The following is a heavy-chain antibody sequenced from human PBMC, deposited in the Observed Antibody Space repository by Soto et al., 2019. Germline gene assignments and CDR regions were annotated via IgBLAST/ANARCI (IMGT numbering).Heavy chain of an antibody. CDR2: IKQDGSEK. V-gene: IGHV3-7*03. Sequence: LRLSCAASGFTFSSYWMSWVRQAPGKGLEWVANIKQDGSEKYYVDSVKGRFTISRDNAKNSLYLQMNSLRAEDTAVYYCARDRFGYSSAPGDYWGQGTLVTVSS. CDR1: GFTFSSYW. CDR3: ARDRFGYSSAPGDY. D-gene: IGHD6-19*01. J-gene: IGHJ4*02.